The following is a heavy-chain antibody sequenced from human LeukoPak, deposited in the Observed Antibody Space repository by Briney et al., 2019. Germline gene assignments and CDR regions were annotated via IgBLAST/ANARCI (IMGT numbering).Heavy chain of an antibody. CDR1: GFTLSSYW. J-gene: IGHJ6*02. CDR2: IKQDGSEK. D-gene: IGHD2-21*02. Sequence: GGSLRLSCAASGFTLSSYWMSWVRQAPGKGLEWVANIKQDGSEKYYVDSVKGRFTISRDNAKNSLYLQMNSLRAEDTAVYYCARASCGGDCYSSFYYYYGMDVWGQGTTVTVSS. CDR3: ARASCGGDCYSSFYYYYGMDV. V-gene: IGHV3-7*01.